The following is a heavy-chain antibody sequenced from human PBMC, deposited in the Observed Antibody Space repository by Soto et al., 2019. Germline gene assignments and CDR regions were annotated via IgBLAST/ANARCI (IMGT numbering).Heavy chain of an antibody. Sequence: VQLIQSGGGVVQPGRSLRLSCAASGFTFSDYSLHWVRQAPGKGLQWVALISYDGNKKDYADSVNGRFSVSRDNSRNTLYLQVNGPRPEDTAVYYCARDGSPYGEPHDAFDIWGQGTLVTVSS. J-gene: IGHJ3*02. CDR3: ARDGSPYGEPHDAFDI. CDR2: ISYDGNKK. CDR1: GFTFSDYS. D-gene: IGHD4-17*01. V-gene: IGHV3-30-3*01.